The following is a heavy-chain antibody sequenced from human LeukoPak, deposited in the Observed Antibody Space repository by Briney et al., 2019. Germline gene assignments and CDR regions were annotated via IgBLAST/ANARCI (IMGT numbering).Heavy chain of an antibody. V-gene: IGHV4-34*01. J-gene: IGHJ6*02. CDR2: INHSGRT. CDR3: ARDVVVVPAAIHYGMDV. D-gene: IGHD2-2*01. CDR1: GGSFSDYF. Sequence: SETLSLTCAVYGGSFSDYFWGWIRQPPGKGLEWVGEINHSGRTYYNPSLKSRVTISVDTSKTQFSLNLSSVTAADTAVYYCARDVVVVPAAIHYGMDVWGQGTTVTVSS.